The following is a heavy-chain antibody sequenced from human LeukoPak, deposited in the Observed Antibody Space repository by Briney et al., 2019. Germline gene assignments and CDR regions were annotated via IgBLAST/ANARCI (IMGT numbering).Heavy chain of an antibody. J-gene: IGHJ4*02. Sequence: GDSLKISCKTSGYTFTDYWIGWVRQMPGKGLEWMGVIYPIDSDSKYSPSFQGQVTISADKSINTAYLQWSSLKASDTGIYYCARLWDSCFEYWGQGTLVTVSS. D-gene: IGHD3-16*01. CDR3: ARLWDSCFEY. CDR1: GYTFTDYW. CDR2: IYPIDSDS. V-gene: IGHV5-51*01.